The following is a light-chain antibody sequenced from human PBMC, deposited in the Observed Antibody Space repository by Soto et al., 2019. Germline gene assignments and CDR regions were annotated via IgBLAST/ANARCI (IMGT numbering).Light chain of an antibody. CDR1: QSISSNY. Sequence: EIVLTQSPGTLSLSPGERATLSCRASQSISSNYLAWYQQKPGQAPRLLIYGASSRATGIPDRFSGSGSGTDFTLTISRLEPEDSAIYYCQQYCSWTFGQGTKVEIK. CDR3: QQYCSWT. J-gene: IGKJ1*01. CDR2: GAS. V-gene: IGKV3-20*01.